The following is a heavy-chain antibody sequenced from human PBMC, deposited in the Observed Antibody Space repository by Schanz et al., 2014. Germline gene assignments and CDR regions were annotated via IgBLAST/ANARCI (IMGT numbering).Heavy chain of an antibody. Sequence: QVQLVQSGAEVKKPGSSVKVSCKASGDTFRSYTINWVRHAPGQGLEWMGRIIPITGITNYAQKFQGRVTFTADKSTSTAFLEVNSLRSEDTAVYYCARTGYDPSLTHCGQGTLVTVSS. CDR1: GDTFRSYT. V-gene: IGHV1-69*02. CDR3: ARTGYDPSLTH. D-gene: IGHD5-12*01. J-gene: IGHJ4*02. CDR2: IIPITGIT.